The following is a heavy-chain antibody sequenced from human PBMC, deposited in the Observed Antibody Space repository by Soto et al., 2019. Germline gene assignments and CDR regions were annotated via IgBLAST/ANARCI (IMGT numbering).Heavy chain of an antibody. D-gene: IGHD3-10*01. V-gene: IGHV1-69*01. CDR1: GGTFSSYA. CDR3: ARKPQRYGAGRFTYYSYYGMDV. CDR2: IIPIFGTA. J-gene: IGHJ6*02. Sequence: QVQLVQSGAEVKKPGSSVKVSCKASGGTFSSYAISWVRQAPGQGLEWMGGIIPIFGTANYAQKFQGRVTITPEHPTSTAYMELSRVRAEDTAAYYCARKPQRYGAGRFTYYSYYGMDVWGQGPTVAVSS.